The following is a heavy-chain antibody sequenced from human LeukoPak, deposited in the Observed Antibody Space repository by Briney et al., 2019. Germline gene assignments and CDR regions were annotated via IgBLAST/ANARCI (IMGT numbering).Heavy chain of an antibody. CDR2: IWYDGSNK. CDR3: AKDRPHRSGGSCYSGYFDY. D-gene: IGHD2-15*01. Sequence: GGSLRLSCAASGFTFSSYGMHWVRQAPGKGLEWVAVIWYDGSNKYYADSVKGRFTISRDNSKNTLYLQMNSLRAEDTAVYYCAKDRPHRSGGSCYSGYFDYWGQGTLVTVSS. V-gene: IGHV3-33*06. J-gene: IGHJ4*02. CDR1: GFTFSSYG.